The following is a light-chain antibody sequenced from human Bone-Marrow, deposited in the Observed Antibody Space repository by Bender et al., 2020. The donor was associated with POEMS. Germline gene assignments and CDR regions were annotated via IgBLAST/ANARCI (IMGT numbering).Light chain of an antibody. V-gene: IGLV2-14*03. CDR1: SSDVGDYKY. J-gene: IGLJ3*02. CDR3: SSYASSNTLL. CDR2: DVS. Sequence: SALTQPASVSGSPGQSITISCTGTSSDVGDYKYVSWYQQHPGKAPKLMIFDVSNRPSGISNRFSGSKSGNTASLTISGLQAEDEADYYCSSYASSNTLLFGGGTKLTVL.